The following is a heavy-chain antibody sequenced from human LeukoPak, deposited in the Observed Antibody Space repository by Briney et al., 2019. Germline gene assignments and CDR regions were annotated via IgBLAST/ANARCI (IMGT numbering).Heavy chain of an antibody. CDR2: ISGSGSNT. CDR1: GFTFSSCV. CDR3: AKDRITVAGTDRFEYFDC. J-gene: IGHJ4*02. Sequence: GGSLKLSCAASGFTFSSCVMSWVRQAPGKGLECVSAISGSGSNTYYAESVNGRFTSSGDNAKNTLYLQRNSLRADDTAVYHCAKDRITVAGTDRFEYFDCWGQGTLDTVSS. D-gene: IGHD6-19*01. V-gene: IGHV3-23*01.